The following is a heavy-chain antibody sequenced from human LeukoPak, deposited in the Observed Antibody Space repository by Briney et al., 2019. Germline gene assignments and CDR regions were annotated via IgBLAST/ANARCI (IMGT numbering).Heavy chain of an antibody. Sequence: HPGGSLRLSCAAAGFTFNHYGMHWVRQAPGKGLEWVSVIWSDGTNKYYAASVKGRFTISRDDSDKTVYLQMSSLRPDDTGVYYCARDAQRGFDYSNSLQYWGQGTPVTVST. CDR2: IWSDGTNK. V-gene: IGHV3-33*01. J-gene: IGHJ4*02. CDR3: ARDAQRGFDYSNSLQY. CDR1: GFTFNHYG. D-gene: IGHD4-11*01.